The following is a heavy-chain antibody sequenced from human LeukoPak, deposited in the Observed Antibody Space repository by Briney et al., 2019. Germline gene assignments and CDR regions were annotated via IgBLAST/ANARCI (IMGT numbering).Heavy chain of an antibody. CDR2: IYYSGST. D-gene: IGHD2-15*01. CDR3: ARGDPGICSDGSCYEFDP. CDR1: GGSISSYY. Sequence: SETLSLTCTVSGGSISSYYWSWIRQPPGKGLEWIGYIYYSGSTNYNPSLKSRVTISVDTSKNQFSLKLSSVTAADTAVYYCARGDPGICSDGSCYEFDPWGQGTLVTVSS. J-gene: IGHJ5*02. V-gene: IGHV4-59*01.